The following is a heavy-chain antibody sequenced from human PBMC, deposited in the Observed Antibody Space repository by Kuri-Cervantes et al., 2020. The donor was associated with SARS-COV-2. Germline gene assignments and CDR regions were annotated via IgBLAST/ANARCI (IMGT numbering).Heavy chain of an antibody. J-gene: IGHJ4*02. CDR2: IYYSGST. Sequence: GSLRLSCAVSGYSISSGYYWGWIRQPPGKGLEWIGSIYYSGSTYYSPSLKSRVTISVDTSKNQFSLKLSSVTAADTAVYYCARNWGRYYFDYWGQGTLVTVSS. V-gene: IGHV4-38-2*01. D-gene: IGHD7-27*01. CDR3: ARNWGRYYFDY. CDR1: GYSISSGYY.